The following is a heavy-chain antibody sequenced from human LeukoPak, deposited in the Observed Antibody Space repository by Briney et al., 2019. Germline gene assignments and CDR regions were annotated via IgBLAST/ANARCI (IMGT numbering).Heavy chain of an antibody. CDR3: ARGSYYYGSGSYWNYYYGMDV. CDR2: INHSGST. V-gene: IGHV4-34*01. J-gene: IGHJ6*02. Sequence: SETLSLTCAVYGGSFSGYYWGWIRQPPGKGLEWIGEINHSGSTNYNPSLKSRVTISVDTSKNQFSLKLSSVTAADTAVYYCARGSYYYGSGSYWNYYYGMDVWGQGTTVTVSS. D-gene: IGHD3-10*01. CDR1: GGSFSGYY.